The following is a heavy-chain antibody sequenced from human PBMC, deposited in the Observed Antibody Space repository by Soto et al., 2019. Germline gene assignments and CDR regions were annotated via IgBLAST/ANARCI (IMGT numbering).Heavy chain of an antibody. Sequence: SETLSLTCAVYGGSFSGYYWSWVRQPPGKGLEWIGEINHSGSTNYNPSLKSRVTISVDTSKNQFSLKLSSVTAADTAVYYCARGHNWNYERLDPWGQGTLVTVSS. D-gene: IGHD1-7*01. CDR2: INHSGST. CDR3: ARGHNWNYERLDP. J-gene: IGHJ5*02. V-gene: IGHV4-34*01. CDR1: GGSFSGYY.